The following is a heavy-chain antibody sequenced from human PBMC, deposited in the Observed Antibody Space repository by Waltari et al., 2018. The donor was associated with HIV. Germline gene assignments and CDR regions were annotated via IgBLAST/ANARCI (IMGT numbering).Heavy chain of an antibody. Sequence: QVQLVQSGAEVKKPVASVKVSCKASVYTFTSYAMHWVRKAPGQRLEWMGWINAGNGNTKYSQKFQGKVTITREKAASTAYMELRSLRSEDTAVYYCARGSPFDYAGQGTLVTVSS. CDR3: ARGSPFDY. V-gene: IGHV1-3*01. CDR2: INAGNGNT. CDR1: VYTFTSYA. J-gene: IGHJ4*02. D-gene: IGHD3-10*01.